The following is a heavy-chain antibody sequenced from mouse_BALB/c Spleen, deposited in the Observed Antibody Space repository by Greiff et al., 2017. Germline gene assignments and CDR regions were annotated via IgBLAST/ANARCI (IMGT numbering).Heavy chain of an antibody. Sequence: VKLMESGAELARPGASVKLSCKASGYTFTSYWMQWVKQRPGQGLEWIGAIYPGDGDTRYTQKFKGKATLTADKSSSTAYMQLSSLASEDSAVYYCAREGNYGAMDYWGQGTSVTVSS. CDR1: GYTFTSYW. J-gene: IGHJ4*01. CDR2: IYPGDGDT. V-gene: IGHV1-87*01. D-gene: IGHD2-1*01. CDR3: AREGNYGAMDY.